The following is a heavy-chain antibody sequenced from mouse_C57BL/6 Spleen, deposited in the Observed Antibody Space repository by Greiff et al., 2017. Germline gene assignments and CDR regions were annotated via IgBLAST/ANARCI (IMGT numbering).Heavy chain of an antibody. CDR3: ARDPIYYDYDEGYFDV. J-gene: IGHJ1*03. CDR2: ISYDGSN. V-gene: IGHV3-6*01. D-gene: IGHD2-4*01. Sequence: VQLKQSGPGLVKPSQSLSLTCSVTGYSITRGYYWNWIRQFPGNKLEWMGYISYDGSNNYNPSLKNRIYITRDTSKNQFFLKLNSLTTEDTATYYCARDPIYYDYDEGYFDVWGTGTTVTVSS. CDR1: GYSITRGYY.